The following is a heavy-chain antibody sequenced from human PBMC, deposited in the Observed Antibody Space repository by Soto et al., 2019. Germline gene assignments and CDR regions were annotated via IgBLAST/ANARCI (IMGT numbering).Heavy chain of an antibody. CDR2: IYYSGGT. V-gene: IGHV4-39*01. CDR1: GGSIGTSSYY. D-gene: IGHD1-26*01. Sequence: SETLSLSCTVSGGSIGTSSYYWGWIRQPPGKGLEWIGTIYYSGGTYYNPSLKSRVTISVDTSKNQFSLKLSSVTAADTAVFYCARGANELFYYSAMAVWGQGTTVTVSS. CDR3: ARGANELFYYSAMAV. J-gene: IGHJ6*02.